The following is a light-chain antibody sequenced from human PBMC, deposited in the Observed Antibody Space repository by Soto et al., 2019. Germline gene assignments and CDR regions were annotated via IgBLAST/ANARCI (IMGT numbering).Light chain of an antibody. J-gene: IGKJ3*01. Sequence: GDRVTITCRASQDIGSWLAWYQHKPGKAPKLLIYAASSLQSGVPSRFSGSGSGTDFTLTITSLQHEDFATYYCQKADSFTTFGPGTNVDIK. V-gene: IGKV1-12*01. CDR2: AAS. CDR1: QDIGSW. CDR3: QKADSFTT.